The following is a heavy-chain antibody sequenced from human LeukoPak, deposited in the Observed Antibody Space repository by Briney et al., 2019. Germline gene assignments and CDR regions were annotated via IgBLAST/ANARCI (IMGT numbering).Heavy chain of an antibody. Sequence: GGSLRLSCAASGFTFSSYSMNWVRQAPGKGLEWVSSISSSSSYIYYADSVKGRYTISRDNAKNSLYLQMNSLRAEDTAVYYCAREGYSSSWDDAFDIWGQGTMVTVSS. V-gene: IGHV3-21*01. D-gene: IGHD6-13*01. CDR2: ISSSSSYI. CDR1: GFTFSSYS. CDR3: AREGYSSSWDDAFDI. J-gene: IGHJ3*02.